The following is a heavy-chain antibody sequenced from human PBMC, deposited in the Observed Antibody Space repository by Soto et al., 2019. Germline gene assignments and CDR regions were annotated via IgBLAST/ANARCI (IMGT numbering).Heavy chain of an antibody. CDR3: ARGRTYGDYTSFDY. Sequence: GGSLRLSCAASGFTFSSHSMNWVRQAPGKGLEWVSSISSSSSYIYYADSVKGRFTISRDNAKNSLYLQMNSLRAEDTAVNYCARGRTYGDYTSFDYWGQGTLVTVSS. CDR2: ISSSSSYI. D-gene: IGHD4-17*01. CDR1: GFTFSSHS. J-gene: IGHJ4*02. V-gene: IGHV3-21*01.